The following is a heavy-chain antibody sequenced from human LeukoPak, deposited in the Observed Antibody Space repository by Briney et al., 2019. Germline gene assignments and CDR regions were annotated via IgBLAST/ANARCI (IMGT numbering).Heavy chain of an antibody. Sequence: ASVKVSCKASGYTFTSYGISWVRQAPGQGLEWMGWISAYNGNTNYAQKLQGRVSMTRDTSISTAYMELSRLRSDDTAVYYCAREVDYGDYESPFDYWGQGTLVAVSS. J-gene: IGHJ4*02. D-gene: IGHD4-17*01. V-gene: IGHV1-18*01. CDR3: AREVDYGDYESPFDY. CDR1: GYTFTSYG. CDR2: ISAYNGNT.